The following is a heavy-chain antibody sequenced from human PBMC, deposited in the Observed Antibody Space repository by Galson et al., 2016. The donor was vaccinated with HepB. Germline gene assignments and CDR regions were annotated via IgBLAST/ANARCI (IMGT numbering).Heavy chain of an antibody. CDR1: GFTFSNYG. CDR3: AKAGRIYCSSASCHDHFHY. D-gene: IGHD2-2*01. Sequence: SLRLSCAASGFTFSNYGMHWVRQAPGKGLEWVAFISYDGSNKKYADSVKGRFTISRDNSKKTQYLQMNSLRDEDTAVYYCAKAGRIYCSSASCHDHFHYWGQGTLVTVSS. J-gene: IGHJ4*02. V-gene: IGHV3-30*18. CDR2: ISYDGSNK.